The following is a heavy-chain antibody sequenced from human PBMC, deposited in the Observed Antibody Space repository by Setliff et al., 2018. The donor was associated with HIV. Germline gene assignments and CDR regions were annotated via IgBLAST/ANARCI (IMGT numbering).Heavy chain of an antibody. Sequence: GSLRLSCAASGFTFSDYYMSWIRQAPGKGLEWVSYISSSSSYTNYADSVKGRFTMSRDNAKDSVYLQMNTLRVEDTAVYYCARDPPGGSYPYYFDYWGQGTLVTVSS. D-gene: IGHD1-26*01. CDR1: GFTFSDYY. V-gene: IGHV3-11*06. CDR2: ISSSSSYT. CDR3: ARDPPGGSYPYYFDY. J-gene: IGHJ4*02.